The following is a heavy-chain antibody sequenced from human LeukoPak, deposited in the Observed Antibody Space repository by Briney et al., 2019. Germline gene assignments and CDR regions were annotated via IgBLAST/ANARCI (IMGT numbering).Heavy chain of an antibody. Sequence: PSETLSLTCTLSVASISAGNNLWGWIRQPPGKGLEWIGTINYSGSTYYNPSLKSRLTKSVDTSKNQFSLKLSSVTAADTAVYYCAAPGSITQHAFDIWGQGTMVTVSS. V-gene: IGHV4-39*07. CDR3: AAPGSITQHAFDI. CDR1: VASISAGNNL. J-gene: IGHJ3*02. CDR2: INYSGST. D-gene: IGHD2-2*01.